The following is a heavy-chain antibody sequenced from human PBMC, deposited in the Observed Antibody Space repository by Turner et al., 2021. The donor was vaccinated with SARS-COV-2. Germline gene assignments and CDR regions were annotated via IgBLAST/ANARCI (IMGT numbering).Heavy chain of an antibody. D-gene: IGHD6-19*01. CDR1: GGSITSYY. CDR2: VDYDGSS. V-gene: IGHV4-59*08. Sequence: QVQLQESGPGMVKPSETLSLTCSVAGGSITSYYWSWIRQAPGQGLEWIGYVDYDGSSNYNPSHKSRVTISVDTSKNQFSLKLNSVTAADTAVYYCASPGGNSGWFFAYDIWGQGTMVTVSS. J-gene: IGHJ3*02. CDR3: ASPGGNSGWFFAYDI.